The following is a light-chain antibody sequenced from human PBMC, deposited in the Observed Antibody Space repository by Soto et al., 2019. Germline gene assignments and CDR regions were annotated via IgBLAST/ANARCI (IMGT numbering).Light chain of an antibody. V-gene: IGLV2-14*01. Sequence: QSVLTQPASVSGSPGQSITISCTGTSSDVGGYNYVSWYQHHPGKAPKLMIYEVSDRPSGVSNRFSGSKSGNTASLTISGLQTEDEADYYCSSYTTSSTWVFCGGTKLTVL. CDR3: SSYTTSSTWV. CDR2: EVS. CDR1: SSDVGGYNY. J-gene: IGLJ3*02.